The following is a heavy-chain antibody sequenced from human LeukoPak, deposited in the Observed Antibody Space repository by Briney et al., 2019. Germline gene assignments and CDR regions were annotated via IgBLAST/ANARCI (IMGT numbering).Heavy chain of an antibody. CDR1: GGSMNQYY. CDR2: IYYSGST. J-gene: IGHJ4*02. V-gene: IGHV4-39*01. CDR3: ARPPLDNYGSGTYFFY. Sequence: PSETLSLTCTVSGGSMNQYYWGWIRQPPGKGLEWIGSIYYSGSTYYNPSLKSRVTISVDTSKNQFSLKVTSVTAADTAVYYCARPPLDNYGSGTYFFYWGQGTLVTVSS. D-gene: IGHD3-10*01.